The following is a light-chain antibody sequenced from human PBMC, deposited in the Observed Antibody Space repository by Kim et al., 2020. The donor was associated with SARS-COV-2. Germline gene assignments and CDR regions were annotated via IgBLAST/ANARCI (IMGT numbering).Light chain of an antibody. V-gene: IGLV1-44*01. CDR2: KDN. Sequence: GQRVTISCSGSSSNIRGNTVNWYQQIPGTAPKALIFKDNQRPSGVPDRFSGSKSGTSASLAISGLQSEDEADYYCATWDDSLTGWVFGGGTKLTVL. CDR1: SSNIRGNT. J-gene: IGLJ3*02. CDR3: ATWDDSLTGWV.